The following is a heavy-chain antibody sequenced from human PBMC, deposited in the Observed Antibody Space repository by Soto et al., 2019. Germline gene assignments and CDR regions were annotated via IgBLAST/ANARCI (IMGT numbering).Heavy chain of an antibody. CDR2: IRSKTYGGTI. CDR3: SRVGSPSYYGSGSYRLYYYGMDV. D-gene: IGHD3-10*01. Sequence: PGGSLRLSCSATGFSLGDFAMTWFGQAPGKGLKWVGFIRSKTYGGTIEYAASVKGRFAISRDDFKSIAYLKMNSLKTEDKAVYYCSRVGSPSYYGSGSYRLYYYGMDVWGQGTTVTVS. V-gene: IGHV3-49*03. J-gene: IGHJ6*02. CDR1: GFSLGDFA.